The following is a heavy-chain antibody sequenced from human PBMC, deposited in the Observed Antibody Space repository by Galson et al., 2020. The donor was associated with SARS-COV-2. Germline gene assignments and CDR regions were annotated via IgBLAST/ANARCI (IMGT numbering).Heavy chain of an antibody. CDR3: ARLDGSGSYQAYYYYGMDV. D-gene: IGHD3-10*01. Sequence: SETLSLTCTVSGGSISSSSYYWGWIRQPPGKGLEWIGSIYYSGSTYYNPSLKSRVTISVDTSKNQFSLKLSSVTAADTAVYYCARLDGSGSYQAYYYYGMDVWGQGTTVTVSS. V-gene: IGHV4-39*01. J-gene: IGHJ6*02. CDR1: GGSISSSSYY. CDR2: IYYSGST.